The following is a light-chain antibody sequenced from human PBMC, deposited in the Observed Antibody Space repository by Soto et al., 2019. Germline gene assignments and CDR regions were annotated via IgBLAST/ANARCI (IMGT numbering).Light chain of an antibody. J-gene: IGKJ1*01. Sequence: EILMTQSPATLSVSAGERATLSCRASQSVGRRYLAWYQQKPGQAPRLLIYGASARATGIPARFSGSGSGTEFTLTISSLQSEDFAVYYCQQYNNWPQTFGQGTKVDIK. CDR3: QQYNNWPQT. CDR1: QSVGRRY. V-gene: IGKV3-15*01. CDR2: GAS.